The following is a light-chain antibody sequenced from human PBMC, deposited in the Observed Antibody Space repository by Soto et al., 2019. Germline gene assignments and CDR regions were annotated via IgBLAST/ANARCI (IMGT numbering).Light chain of an antibody. V-gene: IGLV2-14*01. CDR3: SSYTSSSTLGV. Sequence: QSALTQPASVSWSPGQSITISCTVTSSDVGGYNYVSWYQQHPGKAPKLMIYEVSNRPSGVSNRFSGSKSGNTASLTISGLQAEDEADYYCSSYTSSSTLGVFGTGTKVTVL. CDR1: SSDVGGYNY. CDR2: EVS. J-gene: IGLJ1*01.